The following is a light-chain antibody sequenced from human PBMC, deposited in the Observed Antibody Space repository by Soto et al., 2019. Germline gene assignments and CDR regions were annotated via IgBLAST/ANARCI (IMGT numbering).Light chain of an antibody. Sequence: QYALTQPPSASGSPGQSVAISCTGTSSDVGGYNYVSWYQQHPGKAPKLMIYEVNKRPSGVPDRSSGSKSGNTASLTVSGLKAEDEADYSFSSYAGRNNVFGTGTKLTVL. CDR1: SSDVGGYNY. CDR2: EVN. V-gene: IGLV2-8*01. CDR3: SSYAGRNNV. J-gene: IGLJ1*01.